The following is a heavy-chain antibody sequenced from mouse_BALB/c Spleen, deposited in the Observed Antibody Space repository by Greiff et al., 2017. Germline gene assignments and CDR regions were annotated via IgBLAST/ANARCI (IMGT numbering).Heavy chain of an antibody. CDR3: AIITTVVERYYYAMDY. D-gene: IGHD1-1*01. CDR2: INPSTGYT. J-gene: IGHJ4*01. Sequence: VQGVESGAELAKPGASVKMSCKASGYTFTSYWMHWVKQRPGQGLEWIGYINPSTGYTEYNQKFKDKATLTADKSSSTAYMQLSSLTSEDSAVYYYAIITTVVERYYYAMDYWGQGTSVTVSS. CDR1: GYTFTSYW. V-gene: IGHV1-7*01.